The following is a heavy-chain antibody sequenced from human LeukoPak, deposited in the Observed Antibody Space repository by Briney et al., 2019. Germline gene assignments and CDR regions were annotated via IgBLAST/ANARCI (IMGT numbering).Heavy chain of an antibody. V-gene: IGHV3-23*01. CDR3: AKFYDISTGYFDC. J-gene: IGHJ4*02. Sequence: GGSLRRSCAASGFQFSSYAMSWVRQSPGKGLEWVSAISGGGGSTYYADSVKGRFTISRDNSKNTLYLQMNSLRAEDTAVYYCAKFYDISTGYFDCWGQGTLVTVSS. CDR1: GFQFSSYA. D-gene: IGHD3-9*01. CDR2: ISGGGGST.